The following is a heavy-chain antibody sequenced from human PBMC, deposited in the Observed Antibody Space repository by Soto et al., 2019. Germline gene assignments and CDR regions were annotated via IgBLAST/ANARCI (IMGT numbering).Heavy chain of an antibody. D-gene: IGHD2-2*01. Sequence: QVQLVQSGAEVKKPGSSVKVSCKASGGTFGSYAISWVRQAPGQGLEWMGGIIPIPGTANYAQKFQGRVTIAADESTRTAYMELSSLRSEDTAVYYCARSQGSSTSLEIYYYYHYGMDVWGQGTTVTVSS. CDR1: GGTFGSYA. CDR2: IIPIPGTA. CDR3: ARSQGSSTSLEIYYYYHYGMDV. V-gene: IGHV1-69*01. J-gene: IGHJ6*02.